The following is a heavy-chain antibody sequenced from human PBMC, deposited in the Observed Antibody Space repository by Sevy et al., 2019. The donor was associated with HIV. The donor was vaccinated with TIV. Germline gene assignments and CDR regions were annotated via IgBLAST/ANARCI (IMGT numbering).Heavy chain of an antibody. CDR3: ARGEKWAVYYYGMDV. V-gene: IGHV3-30-3*01. Sequence: GGSLRLSCAASGFTCSSYAMHWVRQAPGKGLEWVAVISYDGSNKYYADSVKGRFTISRDNSKNTLYLQMNSLRAEDTAVYYCARGEKWAVYYYGMDVWGQGTTVTVSS. CDR2: ISYDGSNK. J-gene: IGHJ6*02. D-gene: IGHD1-26*01. CDR1: GFTCSSYA.